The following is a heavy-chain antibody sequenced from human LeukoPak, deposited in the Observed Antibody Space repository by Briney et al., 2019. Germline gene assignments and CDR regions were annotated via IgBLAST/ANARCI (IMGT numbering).Heavy chain of an antibody. CDR3: AKDKYSSSWNGMDV. V-gene: IGHV3-43*02. D-gene: IGHD6-13*01. Sequence: GGSLRLSCATSGFTFSSYGMHWVRQAPGKGLEWVSLISGDGGSTYYADSVKGRFTISRDNSKNSLYLQMNSLRTEDTALYHCAKDKYSSSWNGMDVWGQGTTVTVSS. CDR1: GFTFSSYG. CDR2: ISGDGGST. J-gene: IGHJ6*02.